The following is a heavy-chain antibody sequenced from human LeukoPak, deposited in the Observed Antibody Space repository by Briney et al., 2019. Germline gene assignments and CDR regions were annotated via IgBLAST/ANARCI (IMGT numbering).Heavy chain of an antibody. CDR2: IYYSGST. V-gene: IGHV4-59*08. Sequence: SETLSLTCTVSGGSISGYYWSWSQQPPGKGLEWIGYIYYSGSTSYNPSLKSRVTISVDTSKNQFSLKLSSVTAADTATYFCARTGGASGGFWGQGTLVTVSS. D-gene: IGHD2-21*01. CDR3: ARTGGASGGF. J-gene: IGHJ4*02. CDR1: GGSISGYY.